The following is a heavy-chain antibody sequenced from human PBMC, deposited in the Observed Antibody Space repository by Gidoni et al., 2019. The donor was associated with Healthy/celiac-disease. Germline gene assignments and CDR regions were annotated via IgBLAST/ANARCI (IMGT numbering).Heavy chain of an antibody. CDR2: SYYSGST. V-gene: IGHV4-39*01. CDR3: ARQGGIGYYYGSGSYYKRRWFDP. J-gene: IGHJ5*02. CDR1: GGSISSSSYY. Sequence: QLQLQESGPGLVKPSETLSLTCTVSGGSISSSSYYWGWIRQPPGKGLEWIGSSYYSGSTYYNPSLKSRVTISVDTSKNQFSLKLSSVTAADTAVYYCARQGGIGYYYGSGSYYKRRWFDPWGQGTLVTVSS. D-gene: IGHD3-10*01.